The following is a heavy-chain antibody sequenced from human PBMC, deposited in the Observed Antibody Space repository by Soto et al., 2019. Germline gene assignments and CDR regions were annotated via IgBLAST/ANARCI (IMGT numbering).Heavy chain of an antibody. CDR2: ISTSGSPA. J-gene: IGHJ5*02. Sequence: GGSLRLSCTVSGFAFRHKYLTWIRQAPGKGLEWLSYISTSGSPAYYADSVKGRFTISTDNAKKSLYLQMDSLRAEDTGVYYCATGGIYYEAWGQGTLVTVSS. V-gene: IGHV3-11*01. D-gene: IGHD1-26*01. CDR1: GFAFRHKY. CDR3: ATGGIYYEA.